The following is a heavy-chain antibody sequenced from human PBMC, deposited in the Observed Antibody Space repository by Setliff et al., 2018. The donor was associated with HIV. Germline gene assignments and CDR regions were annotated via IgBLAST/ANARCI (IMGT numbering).Heavy chain of an antibody. CDR3: ARGAPSEPTRYYNFWSGYPDWFDP. CDR2: INTNTGYP. V-gene: IGHV7-4-1*02. CDR1: GYTFSNYG. Sequence: GASVKVSCKTSGYTFSNYGLNWVRQAPGQGLEWMGWINTNTGYPTYAQGFTGRFVFSLDTSARTAYLQISRLRAEDTAIYYCARGAPSEPTRYYNFWSGYPDWFDPWGPGTLVTVSS. J-gene: IGHJ5*02. D-gene: IGHD3-3*01.